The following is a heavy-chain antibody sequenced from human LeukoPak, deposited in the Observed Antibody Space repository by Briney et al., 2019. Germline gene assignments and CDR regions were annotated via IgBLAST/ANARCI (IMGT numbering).Heavy chain of an antibody. CDR3: ARHVTEVSTPLSFDI. CDR1: GGSFSGYY. D-gene: IGHD5/OR15-5a*01. Sequence: SETLSLTCAVYGGSFSGYYWSWIRQPPGKGLEWIGEINHSGSTNYNPSLKSRVTISVDTSKKQFSLKLSSVTAADTAVYYCARHVTEVSTPLSFDIWGQGTMVTVSS. CDR2: INHSGST. J-gene: IGHJ3*02. V-gene: IGHV4-34*01.